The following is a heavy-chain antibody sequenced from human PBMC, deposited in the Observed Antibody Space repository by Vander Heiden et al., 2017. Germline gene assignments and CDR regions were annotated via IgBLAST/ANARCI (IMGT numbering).Heavy chain of an antibody. CDR3: ARVCGLGGPFDP. D-gene: IGHD3-16*01. CDR2: MNPNSGNT. J-gene: IGHJ5*02. Sequence: VHLVQSGVEVKNPRASVKVSCKASGYTFTNYDINWVRQATGQGFEWMGWMNPNSGNTGYAQKFQGRVTMTRNTSISTAYMELSSLRSGDTAVYYCARVCGLGGPFDPWGQGTLITVSS. CDR1: GYTFTNYD. V-gene: IGHV1-8*01.